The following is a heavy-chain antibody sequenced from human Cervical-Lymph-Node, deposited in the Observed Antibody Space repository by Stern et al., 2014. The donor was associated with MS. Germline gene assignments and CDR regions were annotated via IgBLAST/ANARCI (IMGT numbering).Heavy chain of an antibody. J-gene: IGHJ4*02. V-gene: IGHV2-26*01. CDR2: IFSNDER. CDR1: GFSLSNGRMG. Sequence: QVTLRESGPVLVKPTETLMLTCTVSGFSLSNGRMGVSWIRQPPGKALEWLAHIFSNDERSYSTSLKSRLTISKDTSRSQVALTMTNMDPVDTATYFCARILYDGAYRGDYWGQGILVTVSS. D-gene: IGHD3-10*01. CDR3: ARILYDGAYRGDY.